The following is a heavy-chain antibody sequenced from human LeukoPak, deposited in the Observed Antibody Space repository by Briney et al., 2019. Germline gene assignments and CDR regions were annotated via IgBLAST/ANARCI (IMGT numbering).Heavy chain of an antibody. V-gene: IGHV3-30*02. CDR3: AKDSINSGSYLYYFDH. J-gene: IGHJ4*02. CDR2: IRYDGSNK. CDR1: GFTFSSYG. Sequence: GRSLRLSCAASGFTFSSYGLHWVRQAPGKGLEWVAFIRYDGSNKYYADSVKGRFTISRDNSKTTLYLQMNSLRAEDTAVYYCAKDSINSGSYLYYFDHRGQGTLVTVSS. D-gene: IGHD1-26*01.